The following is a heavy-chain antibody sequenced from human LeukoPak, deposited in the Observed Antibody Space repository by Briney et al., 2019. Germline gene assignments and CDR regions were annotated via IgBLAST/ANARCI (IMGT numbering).Heavy chain of an antibody. D-gene: IGHD2-8*01. V-gene: IGHV3-7*01. Sequence: PSGTLSLTCVVSGGSISSSAWWTWVRQSPGKGLEWVANIKQDGSEKYYVESVKGRFTISRDNAKSSLYLQMSSLRAEDTSVYYCARDSGIVLPKPFDIWGQGTMVTVSS. CDR3: ARDSGIVLPKPFDI. CDR1: GGSISSSAW. CDR2: IKQDGSEK. J-gene: IGHJ3*02.